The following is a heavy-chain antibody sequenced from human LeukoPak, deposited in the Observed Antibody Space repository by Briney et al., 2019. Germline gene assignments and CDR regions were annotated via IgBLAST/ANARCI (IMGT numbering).Heavy chain of an antibody. CDR1: GGSFSGYY. CDR2: INHSGST. D-gene: IGHD2-15*01. Sequence: SETLSLTCAVYGGSFSGYYWSWIRQPPGKGLEWIGEINHSGSTNYNPSLKSRVTISVDTSKNQFSLKLSSVTAADTAVYYCAREPKRCPRYCSGGSCKGAFDYWGQGTLVTVSS. V-gene: IGHV4-34*01. CDR3: AREPKRCPRYCSGGSCKGAFDY. J-gene: IGHJ4*02.